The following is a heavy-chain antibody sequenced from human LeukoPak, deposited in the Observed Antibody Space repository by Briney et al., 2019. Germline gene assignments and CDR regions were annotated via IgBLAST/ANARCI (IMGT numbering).Heavy chain of an antibody. Sequence: QSGGSLRLSCAVSGFTVSSNYMSWVRQAPGKGLEWVSAISGSGGSTYYADSVKGRFTISRDNSKNTLYLQMNSLRAEDTAVYYCAKGDYYDSLGAFDIWGQGTMVTVSS. V-gene: IGHV3-23*01. CDR3: AKGDYYDSLGAFDI. CDR2: ISGSGGST. J-gene: IGHJ3*02. CDR1: GFTVSSNY. D-gene: IGHD3-22*01.